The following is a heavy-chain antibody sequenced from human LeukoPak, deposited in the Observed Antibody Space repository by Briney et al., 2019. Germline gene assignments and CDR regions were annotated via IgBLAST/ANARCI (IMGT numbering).Heavy chain of an antibody. Sequence: GGSLRLSCAASAFTFSNYWMSWVRQAPGKGLEWVANINQDGSETKYVDFVKGRFTISRDNAKNSLYLQMNSLRAEDTAVYYCGRHRSGSGTYFIDYWGQGTLVRVSS. J-gene: IGHJ4*02. V-gene: IGHV3-7*01. CDR2: INQDGSET. CDR1: AFTFSNYW. D-gene: IGHD3-10*01. CDR3: GRHRSGSGTYFIDY.